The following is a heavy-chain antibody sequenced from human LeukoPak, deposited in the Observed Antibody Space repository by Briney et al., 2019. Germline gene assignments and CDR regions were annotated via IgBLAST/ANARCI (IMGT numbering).Heavy chain of an antibody. CDR3: ASGDNLSFDL. CDR1: GDSVSSNSAA. CDR2: TYCRSKWYN. J-gene: IGHJ2*01. Sequence: SQTLSLTCAISGDSVSSNSAAWNWVRQSPSRGLEWLGRTYCRSKWYNDFAVSVKGRITINPDTSKNQFSLLLSSVTPEDTALYYCASGDNLSFDLWGRGTLVTVSS. V-gene: IGHV6-1*01.